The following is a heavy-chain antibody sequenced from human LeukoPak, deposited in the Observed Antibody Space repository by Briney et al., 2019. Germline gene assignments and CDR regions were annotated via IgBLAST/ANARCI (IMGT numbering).Heavy chain of an antibody. CDR3: AKDGGRGSSGWYSGPGLDY. D-gene: IGHD6-19*01. CDR1: GFTFSSYG. CDR2: ISYDGSNK. V-gene: IGHV3-30*18. J-gene: IGHJ4*02. Sequence: GGSLRLSCAASGFTFSSYGMHWVRQAPGKGLEWVAVISYDGSNKYYADSVKGRFTISRDNSKNTLYLQMNSLRAEDTAVYYCAKDGGRGSSGWYSGPGLDYWGQGTLVTVSS.